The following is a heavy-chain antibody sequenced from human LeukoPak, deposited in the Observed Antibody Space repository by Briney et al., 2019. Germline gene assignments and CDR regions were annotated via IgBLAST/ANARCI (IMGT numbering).Heavy chain of an antibody. J-gene: IGHJ3*02. CDR3: ARDRPITMIVVALHSDAFDI. V-gene: IGHV1-18*01. D-gene: IGHD3-22*01. CDR1: GYTFTSCG. CDR2: ISAYNGNT. Sequence: ASVKVSCKASGYTFTSCGISWVRQAPGQGLEWKGWISAYNGNTNYAQKLQGRVTMTTDTSTSTAYMELRSLRSDNTAVYYCARDRPITMIVVALHSDAFDIWGQGTMVTVSS.